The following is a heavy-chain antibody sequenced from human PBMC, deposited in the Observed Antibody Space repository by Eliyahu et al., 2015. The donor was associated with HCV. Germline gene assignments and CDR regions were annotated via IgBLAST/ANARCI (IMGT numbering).Heavy chain of an antibody. CDR3: AGATTKGDYYFYYGMDV. D-gene: IGHD5-12*01. CDR2: ISYDGNNK. CDR1: TFSSYA. J-gene: IGHJ6*02. Sequence: TFSSYAMHWVRQAPGKGLEWVAVISYDGNNKYYADSVKGRFTISRDNSKNTLYLQMNSLRAEDTAVYYCAGATTKGDYYFYYGMDVWGQGTTVTVSS. V-gene: IGHV3-30-3*01.